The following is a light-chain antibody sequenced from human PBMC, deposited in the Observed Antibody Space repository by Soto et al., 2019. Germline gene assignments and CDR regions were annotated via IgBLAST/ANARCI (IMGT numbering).Light chain of an antibody. CDR3: AAWDDSLSAWV. CDR2: TDN. CDR1: SSNIGTTY. Sequence: QSVLTQPPSASGTPGQRVTISCSGSSSNIGTTYVYWYQQVPGAAPKLVIFTDNHRPSGVPDRFSGSKSGTSASLAISGLRSEDEADYYCAAWDDSLSAWVFGGGTKLTVL. J-gene: IGLJ3*02. V-gene: IGLV1-47*02.